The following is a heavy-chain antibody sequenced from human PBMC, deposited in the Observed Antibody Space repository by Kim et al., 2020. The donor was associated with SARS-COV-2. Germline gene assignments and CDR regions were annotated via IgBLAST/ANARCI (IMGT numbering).Heavy chain of an antibody. CDR3: ARAVAVAGVDY. J-gene: IGHJ4*02. D-gene: IGHD6-19*01. V-gene: IGHV3-30*01. Sequence: KYYADSVKGRFTISRDNSKNTLYLQMNSLRAEDTAVYYCARAVAVAGVDYWGQGTLVTVSS. CDR2: K.